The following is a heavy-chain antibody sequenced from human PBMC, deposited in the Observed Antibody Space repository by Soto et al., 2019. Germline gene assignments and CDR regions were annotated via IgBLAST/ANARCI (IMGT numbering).Heavy chain of an antibody. CDR1: GGSVSSSIYY. J-gene: IGHJ4*02. Sequence: SETLSLTCTVSGGSVSSSIYYWSWSRQPPGKGLEWIGYIYYSGSTTYNPSLKSRVTISVDTPKNQFSLKVNSVTAADTVVYYCARGLGDCGGDCYSDFPDYWGQGTLVTVS. CDR2: IYYSGST. D-gene: IGHD2-21*02. V-gene: IGHV4-61*01. CDR3: ARGLGDCGGDCYSDFPDY.